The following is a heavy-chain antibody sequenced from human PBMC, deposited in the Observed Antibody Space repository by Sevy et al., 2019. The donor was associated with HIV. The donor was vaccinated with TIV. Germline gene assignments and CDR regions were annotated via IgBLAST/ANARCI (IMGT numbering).Heavy chain of an antibody. CDR1: GFTFSSYW. CDR3: VRDRQDIVVVPAAIIRASHGMDV. V-gene: IGHV3-7*03. CDR2: IKLDGSEK. D-gene: IGHD2-2*01. J-gene: IGHJ6*02. Sequence: GGSLRLSCAASGFTFSSYWMSWVRQAPGKGLEWVANIKLDGSEKCYVDSVKGRFTISRDNAKNSLYLQMNSLRAEDTAVYYCVRDRQDIVVVPAAIIRASHGMDVWGQGTTVTVSS.